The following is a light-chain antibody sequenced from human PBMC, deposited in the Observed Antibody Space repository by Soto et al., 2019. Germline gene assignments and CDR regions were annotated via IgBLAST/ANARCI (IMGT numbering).Light chain of an antibody. J-gene: IGKJ4*01. CDR1: QSVSSY. CDR3: QQRSNWPPLT. V-gene: IGKV3-11*01. Sequence: EIVLTQSPATLSLSPGERATLSCRASQSVSSYLASYQPKPGQAPRLLIYDASNRATSIPARLSGSGSGTDFTLTITGLVPEDFAVDYCQQRSNWPPLTFGGGTKVEIK. CDR2: DAS.